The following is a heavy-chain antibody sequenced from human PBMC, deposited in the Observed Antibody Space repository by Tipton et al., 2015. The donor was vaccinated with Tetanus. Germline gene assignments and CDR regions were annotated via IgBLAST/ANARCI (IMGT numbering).Heavy chain of an antibody. CDR1: GFTFSSYA. Sequence: GSLRLSCAASGFTFSSYAMSWVRQAPGKGLEWVSAISGSGGSTYYADSVKGRFTISRDNAKNSLYLQMNSLRAEDTAVYYCAREYSYGYYFDYWGQGTLVTVSS. CDR2: ISGSGGST. J-gene: IGHJ4*02. V-gene: IGHV3-23*01. CDR3: AREYSYGYYFDY. D-gene: IGHD5-18*01.